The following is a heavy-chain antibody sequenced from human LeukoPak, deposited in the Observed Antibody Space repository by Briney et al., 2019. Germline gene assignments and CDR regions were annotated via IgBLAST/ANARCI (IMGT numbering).Heavy chain of an antibody. J-gene: IGHJ6*02. CDR1: GYSFTNYW. CDR2: IYPVDSDT. V-gene: IGHV5-51*01. D-gene: IGHD6-6*01. CDR3: ARLQSSSSRYYYYYGMDA. Sequence: GESLKISCKGSGYSFTNYWIAWVRQMPGKGLEWMGIIYPVDSDTRYSPSFQGRVTISADKSISTAYLQWSSLKASDTAMYYCARLQSSSSRYYYYYGMDAWGQGTTVTVSS.